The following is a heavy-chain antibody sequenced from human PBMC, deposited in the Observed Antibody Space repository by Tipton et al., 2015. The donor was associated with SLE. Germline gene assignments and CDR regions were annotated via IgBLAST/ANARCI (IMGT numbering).Heavy chain of an antibody. CDR1: GDTFTIYT. D-gene: IGHD3-9*01. Sequence: QSGPEVKKPGASVRISCKAPGDTFTIYTVHWLRQAPGQGPEWMGYINAGNGNTIYSQKFQDRLTITRDTSATTLYMHLISLRSEDTAVYFCAKDSDLSGWAWDPWGQGTLVTVSS. CDR2: INAGNGNT. V-gene: IGHV1-3*01. CDR3: AKDSDLSGWAWDP. J-gene: IGHJ5*02.